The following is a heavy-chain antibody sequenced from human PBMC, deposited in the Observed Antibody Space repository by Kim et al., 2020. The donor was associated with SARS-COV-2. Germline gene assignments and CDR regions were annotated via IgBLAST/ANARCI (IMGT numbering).Heavy chain of an antibody. J-gene: IGHJ4*02. V-gene: IGHV4-39*01. D-gene: IGHD3-10*01. Sequence: SETLSLTCTVSGGSISSSSYYWGWIRQPPGKGLEWIGSIYYSGSTYYNPSLKSRVTISVDTSKNQFSLKLSSVTAADTAVYYCASLQLLWFGESTRLDYWGQGTLVTVSS. CDR1: GGSISSSSYY. CDR2: IYYSGST. CDR3: ASLQLLWFGESTRLDY.